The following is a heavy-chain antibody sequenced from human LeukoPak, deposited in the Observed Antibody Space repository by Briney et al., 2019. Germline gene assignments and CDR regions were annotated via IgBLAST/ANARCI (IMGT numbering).Heavy chain of an antibody. Sequence: ASVKVSCKASGGTFSSYAISWVRQAPGQGLEWMGGIIPIFGTANYAQKFQGRVTITADESTSTAYMELRSLRSDDTAVYYCARGSFGGVIDYWGQGTLVTVSS. V-gene: IGHV1-69*13. CDR3: ARGSFGGVIDY. D-gene: IGHD3-16*01. CDR2: IIPIFGTA. J-gene: IGHJ4*02. CDR1: GGTFSSYA.